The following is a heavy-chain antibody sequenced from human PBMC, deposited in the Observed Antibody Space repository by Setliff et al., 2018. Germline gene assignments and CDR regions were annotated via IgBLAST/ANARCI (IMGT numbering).Heavy chain of an antibody. CDR3: ARVALVVVIRNAFDI. CDR1: GGSIRNTSYH. V-gene: IGHV4-39*07. D-gene: IGHD2-21*01. J-gene: IGHJ3*02. Sequence: VTLSLTCSVSGGSIRNTSYHWGWIRQPPGKGLEWIANIYYSGNTYYNPSPESRLSMSADMSKNQFSLKLSSVTAADTAVYYCARVALVVVIRNAFDIWGQGTMVTVSS. CDR2: IYYSGNT.